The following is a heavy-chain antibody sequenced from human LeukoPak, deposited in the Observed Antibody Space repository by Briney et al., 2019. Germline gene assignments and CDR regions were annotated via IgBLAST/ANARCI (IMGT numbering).Heavy chain of an antibody. CDR2: IIPIFGTA. V-gene: IGHV1-69*13. Sequence: ASVKVSCKASGGTFSSYAISWVRQAPGQGLEWMGGIIPIFGTANYAQKFQGRVTITADESTSTAYMELSSLRSGDTAVYYCARGGQLWLGNWFDPWGQGTLVTVSS. CDR1: GGTFSSYA. D-gene: IGHD5-18*01. CDR3: ARGGQLWLGNWFDP. J-gene: IGHJ5*02.